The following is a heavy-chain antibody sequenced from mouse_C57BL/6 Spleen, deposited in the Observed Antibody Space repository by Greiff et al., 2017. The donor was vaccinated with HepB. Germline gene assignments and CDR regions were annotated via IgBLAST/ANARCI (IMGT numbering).Heavy chain of an antibody. Sequence: VQLQQPGAELVRPGASVTLSCKASGYTFTDYEMHWVKQTPVHGLEWIGAIDPETGGTAYNQKFKGKAILTADKSSSTAYMELRSLTSEDSAVYYCTDDDGFAYWGQGTLVTVSA. CDR1: GYTFTDYE. CDR2: IDPETGGT. D-gene: IGHD2-12*01. V-gene: IGHV1-15*01. J-gene: IGHJ3*01. CDR3: TDDDGFAY.